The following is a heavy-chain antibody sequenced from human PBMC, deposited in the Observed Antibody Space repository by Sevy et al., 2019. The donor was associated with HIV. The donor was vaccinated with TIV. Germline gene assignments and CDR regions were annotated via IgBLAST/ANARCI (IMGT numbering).Heavy chain of an antibody. CDR2: ISYDGSNK. CDR1: GFTFSSYA. CDR3: AKDRYYHGSGSYYDSYSFYFDV. J-gene: IGHJ6*03. Sequence: GGSLRLSCAASGFTFSSYAMHWVRQAPGKGLEWVAVISYDGSNKYYADSVKGRFTISRNNSKNTLYLQMNSLRAEDTAEYYCAKDRYYHGSGSYYDSYSFYFDVWGQGTPVTVSS. D-gene: IGHD3-10*01. V-gene: IGHV3-30-3*01.